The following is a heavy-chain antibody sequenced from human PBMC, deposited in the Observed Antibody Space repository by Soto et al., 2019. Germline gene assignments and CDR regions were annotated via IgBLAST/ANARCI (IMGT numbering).Heavy chain of an antibody. Sequence: SETLSLTCTVSCGSISSSSYYWGWIRQPPGKGLEWIGSIYYSGSTYYNPSLKSRVTISVDTSKNQFSLKLSSVTAADTAVYYCARQVGATHFDIWGQGTMVTVSS. CDR1: CGSISSSSYY. V-gene: IGHV4-39*01. CDR3: ARQVGATHFDI. CDR2: IYYSGST. D-gene: IGHD1-26*01. J-gene: IGHJ3*02.